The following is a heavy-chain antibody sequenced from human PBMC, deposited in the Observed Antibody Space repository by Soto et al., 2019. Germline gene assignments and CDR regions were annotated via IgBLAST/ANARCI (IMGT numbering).Heavy chain of an antibody. CDR2: IYYSGST. Sequence: SETLSLTCTVSGGSISSYYWSWIRQPPGKGLEWIGYIYYSGSTNYNPSLKSRVTKSVDTSKNQFSLKLSSVTAADTAVYYCARVLGGGYFDYWGQGTLVTVSS. CDR1: GGSISSYY. CDR3: ARVLGGGYFDY. V-gene: IGHV4-59*01. D-gene: IGHD3-16*01. J-gene: IGHJ4*02.